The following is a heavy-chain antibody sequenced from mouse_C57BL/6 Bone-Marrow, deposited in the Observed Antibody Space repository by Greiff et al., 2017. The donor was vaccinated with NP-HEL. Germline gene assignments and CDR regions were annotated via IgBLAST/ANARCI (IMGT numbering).Heavy chain of an antibody. V-gene: IGHV1-82*01. J-gene: IGHJ1*03. Sequence: QVQLQQSGPELVKPGASVKISCKASGYAFSSSWMNWVKQRPGKGLEWIGRIYPGDGDTNYNGKFKGKATLTADKSSSTAYMQLSSLTSDDSAVYFCARRDYYGSSQYFDVWGTGTTVTVSS. CDR3: ARRDYYGSSQYFDV. CDR2: IYPGDGDT. D-gene: IGHD1-1*01. CDR1: GYAFSSSW.